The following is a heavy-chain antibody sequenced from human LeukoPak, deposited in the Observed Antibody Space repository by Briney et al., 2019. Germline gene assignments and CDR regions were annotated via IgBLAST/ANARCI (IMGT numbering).Heavy chain of an antibody. J-gene: IGHJ3*02. D-gene: IGHD3-22*01. Sequence: GASVKVSCKASGGTFSSYAISWVRQAPGQGLEWMGGIIPIFGTANYAQKFQGRVTITADESTSTAYMELSSLRSEDTAVYYCATGYYYDSSGYYGAFDIWGQGTMVTVSS. CDR1: GGTFSSYA. CDR2: IIPIFGTA. CDR3: ATGYYYDSSGYYGAFDI. V-gene: IGHV1-69*13.